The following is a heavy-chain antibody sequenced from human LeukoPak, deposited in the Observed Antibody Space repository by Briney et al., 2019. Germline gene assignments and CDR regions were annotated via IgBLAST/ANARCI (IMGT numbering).Heavy chain of an antibody. Sequence: KTSETLSLTCTVSGGSFSSSSYYWGWIRQPPGKGLEWIGSIYYSGSTYYNPSRKGRVTISVDTSKNQFSLKLSSVTAADTAVYYCAGRRLPKWLAPGWFDPWGQGTLVTVSS. V-gene: IGHV4-39*01. D-gene: IGHD6-19*01. CDR2: IYYSGST. J-gene: IGHJ5*02. CDR3: AGRRLPKWLAPGWFDP. CDR1: GGSFSSSSYY.